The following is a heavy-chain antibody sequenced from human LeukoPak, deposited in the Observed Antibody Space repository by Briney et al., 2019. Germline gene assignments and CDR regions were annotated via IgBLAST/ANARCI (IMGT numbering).Heavy chain of an antibody. Sequence: GGSLRLSCAASGFTFSSYAMSWVRQAPGKGLEWVSVISNSGSSTQYADSVKGRFSISRDNSRNTLYLQMNSLGTDDTAVYYCAKDLLSQQVARCFDYWGQGTLVTVSS. CDR3: AKDLLSQQVARCFDY. CDR1: GFTFSSYA. V-gene: IGHV3-23*01. D-gene: IGHD6-13*01. CDR2: ISNSGSST. J-gene: IGHJ4*02.